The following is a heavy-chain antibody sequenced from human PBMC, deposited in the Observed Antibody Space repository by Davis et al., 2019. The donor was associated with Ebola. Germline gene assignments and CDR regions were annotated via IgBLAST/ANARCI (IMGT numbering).Heavy chain of an antibody. CDR3: ARRGAGGYWWGAFDY. Sequence: GGSLRLSCAASGFTLSSFAMGWVRQAPGKGLEWVSAISASGDATYYADSVKGRFTISSDHSKNMLSLQMNSLRAEDAAIYYCARRGAGGYWWGAFDYWGQGTLVTVSS. V-gene: IGHV3-23*01. J-gene: IGHJ4*02. CDR2: ISASGDAT. CDR1: GFTLSSFA. D-gene: IGHD2-21*01.